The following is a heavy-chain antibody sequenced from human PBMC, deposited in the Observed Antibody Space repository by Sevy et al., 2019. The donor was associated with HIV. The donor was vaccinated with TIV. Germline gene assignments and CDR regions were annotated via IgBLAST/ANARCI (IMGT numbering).Heavy chain of an antibody. V-gene: IGHV3-30*04. CDR2: ISHDERTT. CDR1: GFTFSTYA. Sequence: GGSLRLPCAASGFTFSTYAMHWLRQAPGKGLEWVAVISHDERTTYYADSVKGRFTISRDNSKNTLYLQMDSLRPEDTTIYYCARDPGSSGNYWGQGTLVTVSS. CDR3: ARDPGSSGNY. J-gene: IGHJ4*02. D-gene: IGHD6-6*01.